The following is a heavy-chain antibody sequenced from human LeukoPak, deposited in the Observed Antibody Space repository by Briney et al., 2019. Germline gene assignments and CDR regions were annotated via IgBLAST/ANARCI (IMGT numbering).Heavy chain of an antibody. CDR2: IYTTGDT. CDR1: GGSISSSSYY. CDR3: ARTSGYFYWESHFDY. Sequence: SETLSLTCTVSGGSISSSSYYWSWIRQPPGTGLEWIGRIYTTGDTNYNPSLKSRVTLSVDTSKNQFSLTLNSVTAADTAVYYCARTSGYFYWESHFDYWGQGTLVTVSS. V-gene: IGHV4-39*07. D-gene: IGHD3-22*01. J-gene: IGHJ4*02.